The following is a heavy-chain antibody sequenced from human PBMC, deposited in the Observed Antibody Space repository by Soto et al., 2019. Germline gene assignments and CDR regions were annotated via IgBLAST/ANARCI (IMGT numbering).Heavy chain of an antibody. Sequence: GGSLRLSCAASGFTFSSYSMYWVRLPPGKGLEWVSAISSSSSYIFYADSVKGRFTISRDNAKNSLYLQMNSLRAEDTAVYYCASHSTTPNFYYYMDVWGKGTTVTFSS. D-gene: IGHD6-13*01. CDR2: ISSSSSYI. V-gene: IGHV3-21*01. CDR1: GFTFSSYS. CDR3: ASHSTTPNFYYYMDV. J-gene: IGHJ6*03.